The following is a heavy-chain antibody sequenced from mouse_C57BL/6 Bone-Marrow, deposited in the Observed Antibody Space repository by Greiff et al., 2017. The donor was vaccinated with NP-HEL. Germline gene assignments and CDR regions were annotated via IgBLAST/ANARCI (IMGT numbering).Heavy chain of an antibody. CDR3: ARRTGSYYFDD. J-gene: IGHJ2*01. D-gene: IGHD4-1*01. V-gene: IGHV3-8*01. CDR1: GYSITSDY. Sequence: EVQLQESGPGLVKPSQSLSLTCSVSGYSITSDYWNWIRKFPGNKLEYMGYISYSGSTYYNPSLKNRISITRDTSKNQYYLQLNSVTTEDTATDYCARRTGSYYFDDWGKGTTLTVSS. CDR2: ISYSGST.